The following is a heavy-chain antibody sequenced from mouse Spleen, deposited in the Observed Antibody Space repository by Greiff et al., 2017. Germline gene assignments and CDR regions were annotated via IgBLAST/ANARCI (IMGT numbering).Heavy chain of an antibody. CDR2: ISSGSSTI. Sequence: EVKLMESGGGLVKPGGSLKLSCAASGFTFSDYGMHWVRQAPEKGLEWVAYISSGSSTIYYADTVKGRFTISRDNAKNTLFLQMTSLRSEDTAMYYCARPGYYGSLDYWGQGTTLTVSS. D-gene: IGHD1-1*01. CDR1: GFTFSDYG. J-gene: IGHJ2*01. V-gene: IGHV5-17*01. CDR3: ARPGYYGSLDY.